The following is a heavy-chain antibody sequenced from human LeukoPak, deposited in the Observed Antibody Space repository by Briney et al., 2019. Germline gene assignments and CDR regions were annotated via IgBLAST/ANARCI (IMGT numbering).Heavy chain of an antibody. J-gene: IGHJ4*02. CDR1: RFTFSSYW. V-gene: IGHV3-74*01. D-gene: IGHD6-13*01. Sequence: GGSLRLSCAASRFTFSSYWMHWVRQAPGKGLVWVSRINSDGSNTGYADSVKGRFTISRDNAKNTLYLQMNSLSAEDTAVYYCARGAGSSWSGLIDYWGQGTLVTVSS. CDR2: INSDGSNT. CDR3: ARGAGSSWSGLIDY.